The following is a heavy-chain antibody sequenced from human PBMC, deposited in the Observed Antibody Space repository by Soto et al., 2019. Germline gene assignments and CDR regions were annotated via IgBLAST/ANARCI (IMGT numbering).Heavy chain of an antibody. CDR3: VTGFR. CDR1: GFSFTNIW. CDR2: IKEDGSMT. V-gene: IGHV3-74*01. J-gene: IGHJ4*02. Sequence: EVQLVESGGGLVQPGGAPGLPCAAFGFSFTNIWMYWGRQAPGKGLVWVSRIKEDGSMTSHADSVRGRFTISRDNAKNSLYLQMNSLRAEDTAVYYCVTGFRWGQGTLVTVSS.